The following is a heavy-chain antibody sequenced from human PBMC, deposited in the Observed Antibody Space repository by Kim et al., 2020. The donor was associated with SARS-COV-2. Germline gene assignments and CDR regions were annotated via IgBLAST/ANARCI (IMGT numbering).Heavy chain of an antibody. V-gene: IGHV3-30*02. Sequence: DTGKGRITISRDNSKNTLYLQMNSLRAEDTAVYYCAKDRVTVTTSGMDVWGQGTTVTVSS. D-gene: IGHD4-17*01. J-gene: IGHJ6*02. CDR3: AKDRVTVTTSGMDV.